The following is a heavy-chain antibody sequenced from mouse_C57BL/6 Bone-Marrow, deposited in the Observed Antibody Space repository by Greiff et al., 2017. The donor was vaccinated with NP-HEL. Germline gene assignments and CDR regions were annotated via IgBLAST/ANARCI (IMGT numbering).Heavy chain of an antibody. J-gene: IGHJ4*01. CDR1: GYSFTDYN. V-gene: IGHV1-39*01. Sequence: EVKLVESGPELVKPGASVKISCKASGYSFTDYNMNWVKQSNGKSLEWIGVINPNYGTTSYNQKFKGKATLTVDQSSSTAYMQLNSLTSEDSAVYYCASSSGYPYYYAMDYWGQGTSVTVSS. D-gene: IGHD3-2*02. CDR2: INPNYGTT. CDR3: ASSSGYPYYYAMDY.